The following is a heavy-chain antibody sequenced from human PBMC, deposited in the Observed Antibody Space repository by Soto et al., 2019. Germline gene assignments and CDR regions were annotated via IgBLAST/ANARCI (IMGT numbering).Heavy chain of an antibody. D-gene: IGHD6-19*01. Sequence: GGSLRLSCAASGFTFSSYGMHWVRQAPGKGLEWVAVIWYDGSNKYYADSVKGRFTISRDNSKNTLYLQMNSLRAEDTAVYYCARKMVAGTLYYYYYMDVWGKGTTVTVSS. J-gene: IGHJ6*03. CDR3: ARKMVAGTLYYYYYMDV. CDR1: GFTFSSYG. V-gene: IGHV3-33*01. CDR2: IWYDGSNK.